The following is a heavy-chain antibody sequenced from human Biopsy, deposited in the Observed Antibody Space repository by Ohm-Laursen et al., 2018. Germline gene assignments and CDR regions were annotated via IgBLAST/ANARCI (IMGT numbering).Heavy chain of an antibody. Sequence: ATVKISCKASGYTFTSYDISWVRQAPGQGLEWMGWISPYNDKTSYPPKLQDRVTMTADTSTNTAHMELRSLRSDDTAVYYCARVFCTSTTCYGLLDNWGQETVVTVSS. V-gene: IGHV1-18*01. J-gene: IGHJ4*02. CDR3: ARVFCTSTTCYGLLDN. CDR1: GYTFTSYD. CDR2: ISPYNDKT. D-gene: IGHD2/OR15-2a*01.